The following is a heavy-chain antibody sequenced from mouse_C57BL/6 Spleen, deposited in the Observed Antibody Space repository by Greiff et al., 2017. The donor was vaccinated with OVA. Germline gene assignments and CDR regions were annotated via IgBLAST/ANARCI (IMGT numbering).Heavy chain of an antibody. D-gene: IGHD3-2*02. CDR3: ARDSSGYPAWFAY. CDR1: GYTFTSYW. Sequence: QVQLQQSGTELVKPGASVKLSCKASGYTFTSYWMHWVKQRPGQGLEWIGNINPSNGGTNYNEKFKSKATLTVDKSSSTAYMQLSSLTSEDSAVYYCARDSSGYPAWFAYWGQGTLVTVSA. J-gene: IGHJ3*01. CDR2: INPSNGGT. V-gene: IGHV1-53*01.